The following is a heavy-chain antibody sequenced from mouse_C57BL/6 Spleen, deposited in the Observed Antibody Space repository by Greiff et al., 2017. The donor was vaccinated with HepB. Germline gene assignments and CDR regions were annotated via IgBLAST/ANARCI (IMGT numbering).Heavy chain of an antibody. J-gene: IGHJ3*01. CDR1: GFSLTSYG. D-gene: IGHD1-1*01. V-gene: IGHV2-5*01. CDR2: IWRGGST. CDR3: AKMDTTVG. Sequence: VQLQQSGPGLVQPSQRLSITCTVSGFSLTSYGVHWVRQSPGKGLEWLGVIWRGGSTDYNAAFMSRLSITKDNSKCQVFLKMNRLQADDAAIYYGAKMDTTVGWGQGTLVTVSA.